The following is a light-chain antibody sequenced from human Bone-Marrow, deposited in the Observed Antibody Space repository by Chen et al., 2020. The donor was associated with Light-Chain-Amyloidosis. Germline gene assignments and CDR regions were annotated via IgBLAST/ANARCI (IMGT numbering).Light chain of an antibody. Sequence: QSALTQPASVSGSPGQSITISCTETSSDVGSYNLVSWYQQHPDKAPKLMIYEDNIRPSGVSSRFAGSKSGNPASLTISGLQAEDQADYYCCSYGGRGSLDVVFGGGTKLTVL. CDR3: CSYGGRGSLDVV. J-gene: IGLJ2*01. CDR2: EDN. CDR1: SSDVGSYNL. V-gene: IGLV2-23*01.